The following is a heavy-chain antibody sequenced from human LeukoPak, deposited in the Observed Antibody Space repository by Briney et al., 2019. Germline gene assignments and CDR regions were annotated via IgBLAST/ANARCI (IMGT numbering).Heavy chain of an antibody. J-gene: IGHJ6*03. CDR2: IRQDGSEK. CDR3: ARGGARYYYMDV. V-gene: IGHV3-7*01. D-gene: IGHD6-6*01. CDR1: GFTFRDYW. Sequence: GGSLRLSCSASGFTFRDYWMSWVRQAPGKGLEWVANIRQDGSEKNYVDSVRGRFIISRDNAKDSLYLQMNSLRAEDTAIYYCARGGARYYYMDVWGKGTTVTVSS.